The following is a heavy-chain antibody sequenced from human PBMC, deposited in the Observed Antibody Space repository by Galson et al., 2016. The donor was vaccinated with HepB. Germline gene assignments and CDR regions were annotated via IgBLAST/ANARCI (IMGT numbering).Heavy chain of an antibody. CDR1: GFASRTYS. CDR2: ITGTDYYT. Sequence: SVRLSCAASGFASRTYSMNWVRQTPGKGLEWVASITGTDYYTYYAASINDRYTISSDNPRNLLHLQMNSLRVDDSAIYYCARGSGLGSSRFRFYFYMDMRGKGTTVTVSS. V-gene: IGHV3-21*01. D-gene: IGHD3-16*02. J-gene: IGHJ6*04. CDR3: ARGSGLGSSRFRFYFYMDM.